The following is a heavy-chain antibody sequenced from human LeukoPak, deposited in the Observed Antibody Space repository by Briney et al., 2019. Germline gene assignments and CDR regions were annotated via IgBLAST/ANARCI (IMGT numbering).Heavy chain of an antibody. CDR3: ARGGPQGYGDYIDSY. CDR1: GFTFSSYS. D-gene: IGHD4-17*01. CDR2: ISSSSTI. Sequence: GGSLRLSCAASGFTFSSYSMNWVRQAPGKGLEWVSYISSSSTIYYADSVKGRFTISRDNAKNSLYLQMNSLRAEDTAVYYCARGGPQGYGDYIDSYWGQGTLVTVSS. J-gene: IGHJ4*02. V-gene: IGHV3-48*04.